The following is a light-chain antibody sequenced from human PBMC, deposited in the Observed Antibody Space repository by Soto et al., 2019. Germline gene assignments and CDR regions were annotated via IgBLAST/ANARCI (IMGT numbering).Light chain of an antibody. CDR1: SSDVGGYNY. V-gene: IGLV2-11*01. CDR3: CSYAGSKTYV. CDR2: DVS. J-gene: IGLJ1*01. Sequence: QSALTQPRSVSGSPGQSVTISCTGTSSDVGGYNYVSWYQQHPGKAPKLMIYDVSERPSGVPDRFSGSKSGNTASLTISGLQAEDEADYYCCSYAGSKTYVFGTGTKLTVL.